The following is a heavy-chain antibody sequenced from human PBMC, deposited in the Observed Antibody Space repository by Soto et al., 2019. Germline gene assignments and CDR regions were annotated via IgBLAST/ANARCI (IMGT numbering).Heavy chain of an antibody. D-gene: IGHD3-16*02. CDR1: GGTFSSYA. J-gene: IGHJ5*02. Sequence: QVQLVQSGAEVKRPGSSVKVSCKASGGTFSSYAISWVRQAPGQGLEWMGGIIPIFGTANYAQKFQGRVTITADKSTSTAYMELSSLRSEDTAVYYCARGPEAVWGSYRTNWFDPWGQGTLVTVSS. V-gene: IGHV1-69*06. CDR3: ARGPEAVWGSYRTNWFDP. CDR2: IIPIFGTA.